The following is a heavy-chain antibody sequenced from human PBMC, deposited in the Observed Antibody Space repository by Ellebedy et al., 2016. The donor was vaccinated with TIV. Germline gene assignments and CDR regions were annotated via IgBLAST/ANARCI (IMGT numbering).Heavy chain of an antibody. J-gene: IGHJ4*02. CDR3: ARDRTTTVTYYFDY. V-gene: IGHV4-34*01. D-gene: IGHD4-17*01. Sequence: SETLSLTCAVYGGSFSGYYWSWIRQPPGKGLEWIGEINQSGNTNYNPSLKSRVTMSVDTSKNQFSLKLSSVTAADTAIYYCARDRTTTVTYYFDYWGQGTLVTVSS. CDR2: INQSGNT. CDR1: GGSFSGYY.